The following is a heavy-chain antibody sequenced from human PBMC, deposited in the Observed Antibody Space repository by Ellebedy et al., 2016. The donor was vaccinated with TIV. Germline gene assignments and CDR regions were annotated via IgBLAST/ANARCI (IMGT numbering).Heavy chain of an antibody. CDR1: GFTFRQYG. CDR2: TSFDGVNK. J-gene: IGHJ4*02. Sequence: GESLKISXEASGFTFRQYGMHWVRQAPGKGLEWVAVTSFDGVNKKYADSVKGRFTISRDNSRNMVYLQMNSLRGEDTAVYYCAKALYGGNFWGQGTLVTVSS. D-gene: IGHD4-23*01. CDR3: AKALYGGNF. V-gene: IGHV3-30*18.